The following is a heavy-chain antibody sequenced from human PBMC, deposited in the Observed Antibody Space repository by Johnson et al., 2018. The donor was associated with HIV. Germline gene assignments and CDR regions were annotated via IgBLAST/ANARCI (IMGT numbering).Heavy chain of an antibody. V-gene: IGHV3-30*04. D-gene: IGHD2/OR15-2a*01. J-gene: IGHJ3*02. Sequence: QVQLVESGGGVVQPGRSLRLSCAASGFTFSSYAMHWVRQAPGEGLEWVAVISYDGRNKYYADSVKGRFTISRDNSKNTLYLQMNSLRAEDTAVYYCAKNSAAFDIWGQGTMVTVSS. CDR1: GFTFSSYA. CDR3: AKNSAAFDI. CDR2: ISYDGRNK.